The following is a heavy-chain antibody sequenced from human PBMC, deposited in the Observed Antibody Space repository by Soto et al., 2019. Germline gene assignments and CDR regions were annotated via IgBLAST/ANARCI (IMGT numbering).Heavy chain of an antibody. D-gene: IGHD2-2*01. V-gene: IGHV3-23*01. CDR2: ISGSGGST. Sequence: GGSLRLSCAASGFTFSSYAMSWVRQAPGKGLEWVSAISGSGGSTYYADSVKGRFTISRDNSKNTLYLQMNSLRAEDTAVYYCVKEGIVVVPAATYYYYMDVWGKGTTVTVSS. J-gene: IGHJ6*03. CDR3: VKEGIVVVPAATYYYYMDV. CDR1: GFTFSSYA.